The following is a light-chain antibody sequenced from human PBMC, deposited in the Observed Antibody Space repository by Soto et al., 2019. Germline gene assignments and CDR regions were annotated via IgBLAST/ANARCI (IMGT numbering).Light chain of an antibody. CDR3: AAWDDSLNGYV. V-gene: IGLV1-44*01. Sequence: QSALTQPPSASGTPGQRITISCSGSSSNIGSNTVNWYQQLPGTAPKLLIYANNHWPSGVPDRISASKSGTSASLAISGLQSEDEGDYSCAAWDDSLNGYVFGAGTKVTVL. CDR2: ANN. J-gene: IGLJ1*01. CDR1: SSNIGSNT.